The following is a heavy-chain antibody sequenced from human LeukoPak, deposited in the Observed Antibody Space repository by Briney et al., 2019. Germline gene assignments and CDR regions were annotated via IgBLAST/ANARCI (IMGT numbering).Heavy chain of an antibody. J-gene: IGHJ4*02. Sequence: SETLSLTCTVSGYSISSGYYWGWIRQPPGKGLEWIGSIYHSGSTYYNPSLKSRVTISVDTSKNQFSLKLSSVTAADTAVYYCARGAYRSGWDYFDYWGQGTLVTVSS. CDR2: IYHSGST. V-gene: IGHV4-38-2*02. D-gene: IGHD6-19*01. CDR1: GYSISSGYY. CDR3: ARGAYRSGWDYFDY.